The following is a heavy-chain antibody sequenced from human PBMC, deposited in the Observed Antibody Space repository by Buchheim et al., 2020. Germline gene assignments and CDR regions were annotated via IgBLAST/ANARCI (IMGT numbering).Heavy chain of an antibody. J-gene: IGHJ4*02. V-gene: IGHV4-39*01. CDR1: GGSISSSGYY. CDR2: IYYSGST. Sequence: QLQLQESSPGLVKPSETLSLTCSVSGGSISSSGYYWGWIRQPPGKGLEWIGTIYYSGSTYYNPSLKSRVSISVDTSKNQFSLKLRSVTAADTAVYYCTRQSRVGSSSIAGDYWGQGTL. D-gene: IGHD6-6*01. CDR3: TRQSRVGSSSIAGDY.